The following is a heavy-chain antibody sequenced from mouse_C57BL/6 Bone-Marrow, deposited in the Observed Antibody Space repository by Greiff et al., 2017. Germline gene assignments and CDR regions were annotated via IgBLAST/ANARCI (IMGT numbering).Heavy chain of an antibody. CDR2: IYPSDSET. D-gene: IGHD1-1*01. V-gene: IGHV1-61*01. CDR1: GYTFTSYW. CDR3: ARSGYYGSRWYFDV. Sequence: QVQLQQPGAELVRPGSSVKLSCKASGYTFTSYWMDWVKQRPGQGLEWIGNIYPSDSETHYNQKFKDKATLTVDKSSSTAYMQLSSLTSEDSAVYYCARSGYYGSRWYFDVGGTGTTVTVSS. J-gene: IGHJ1*03.